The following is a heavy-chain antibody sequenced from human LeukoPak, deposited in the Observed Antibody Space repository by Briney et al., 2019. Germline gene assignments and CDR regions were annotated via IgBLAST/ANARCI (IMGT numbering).Heavy chain of an antibody. Sequence: PGGSLRLSCAGSGFIFTNYAMNWVRQAPGKGLEWVSAISGSGGSTYYADSVKGRFTISRDNSKNTLYLQMNSLRAEDTAVYYCAKRGYSSSWYSVDYWGQGTLVTVSS. CDR3: AKRGYSSSWYSVDY. D-gene: IGHD6-13*01. CDR2: ISGSGGST. CDR1: GFIFTNYA. J-gene: IGHJ4*02. V-gene: IGHV3-23*01.